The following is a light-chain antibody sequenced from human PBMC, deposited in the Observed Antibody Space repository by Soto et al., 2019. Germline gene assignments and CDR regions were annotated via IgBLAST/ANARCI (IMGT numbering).Light chain of an antibody. J-gene: IGKJ4*01. CDR3: QQYDSWHLT. CDR2: GAS. CDR1: QSVDRN. V-gene: IGKV3D-15*01. Sequence: EIVMTQSPGTLSVSTEEGATLSCRASQSVDRNLAWYQQKPGQAPRLLIYGASTRPTGIPDRFSGSGSGTEFSLTISSLQSEDFAVYYCQQYDSWHLTFGGGTKVAIK.